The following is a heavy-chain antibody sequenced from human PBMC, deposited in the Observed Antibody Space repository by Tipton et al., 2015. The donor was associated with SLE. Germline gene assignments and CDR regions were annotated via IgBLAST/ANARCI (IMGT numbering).Heavy chain of an antibody. D-gene: IGHD4-23*01. CDR2: IYHSGST. J-gene: IGHJ4*02. V-gene: IGHV4-38-2*01. CDR1: GYSISSGYY. Sequence: TLSLTCAVSGYSISSGYYWGWFRQPPGKGLEWIGSIYHSGSTYYNPSPKSRVTISVDTSKNQFSLKLSAVTAADTAVYYCARVRAMVVTWFDYWGQGTLVTVSS. CDR3: ARVRAMVVTWFDY.